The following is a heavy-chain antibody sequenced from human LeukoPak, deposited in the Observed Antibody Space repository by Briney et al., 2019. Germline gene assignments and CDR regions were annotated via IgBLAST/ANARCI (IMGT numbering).Heavy chain of an antibody. CDR2: IYTSGST. Sequence: SETLSLTCTVSGGSITSGGYFWGWIRQPPGKGLEWVGRIYTSGSTNYNPSLKSRVTMSVDTSKNQFSLKLSSVTAADTAVYYCARDSRGVEVTALDYWGQGTLVTVSS. V-gene: IGHV4-61*02. CDR1: GGSITSGGYF. CDR3: ARDSRGVEVTALDY. J-gene: IGHJ4*02. D-gene: IGHD2-21*02.